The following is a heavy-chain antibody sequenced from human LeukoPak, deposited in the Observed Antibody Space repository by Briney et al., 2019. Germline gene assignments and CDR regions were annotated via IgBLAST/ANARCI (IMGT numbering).Heavy chain of an antibody. Sequence: GRSLRLSCAASGFTFSSYTMHWVRQASGKGLEWVAVISYDGSNKYYADSVKGRFTISRDNSKNTLYLQMNSLRAEDTAVYYCARDGAFDIWGQGTMVTVSS. V-gene: IGHV3-30-3*01. CDR3: ARDGAFDI. CDR1: GFTFSSYT. J-gene: IGHJ3*02. CDR2: ISYDGSNK.